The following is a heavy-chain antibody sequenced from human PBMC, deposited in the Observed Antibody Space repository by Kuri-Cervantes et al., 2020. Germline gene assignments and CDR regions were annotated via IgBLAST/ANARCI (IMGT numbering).Heavy chain of an antibody. J-gene: IGHJ3*01. CDR1: GGSFSDHY. CDR2: INHSGST. CDR3: ARGRYNDYWRAFDF. V-gene: IGHV4-34*01. Sequence: SETLSLTCAVYGGSFSDHYWIWIRQSPGKGLEWIGEINHSGSTNYKLSLESRVTMSTDTSRNQFSLKLRSVTAADTALYYCARGRYNDYWRAFDFWGQGTMVTVSS. D-gene: IGHD1-1*01.